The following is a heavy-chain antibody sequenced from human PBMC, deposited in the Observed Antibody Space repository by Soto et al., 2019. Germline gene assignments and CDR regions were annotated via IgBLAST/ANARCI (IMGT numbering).Heavy chain of an antibody. J-gene: IGHJ3*02. D-gene: IGHD3-10*01. CDR1: GFTFSSYA. Sequence: EVQLLESGGGLVQPGGSLRLSCAASGFTFSSYAMSWVRQAPGKGLEWVSAISGSGGSTYYTDSVKGRFTISRDNSKNTLYLQMNSLRAEDTAVYYCANIEDYYGSGSYKANAFDIWGQGTMVTVSS. CDR3: ANIEDYYGSGSYKANAFDI. V-gene: IGHV3-23*01. CDR2: ISGSGGST.